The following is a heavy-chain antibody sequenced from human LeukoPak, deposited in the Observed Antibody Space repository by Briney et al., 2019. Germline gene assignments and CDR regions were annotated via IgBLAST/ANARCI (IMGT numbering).Heavy chain of an antibody. V-gene: IGHV3-23*01. J-gene: IGHJ4*02. D-gene: IGHD2-2*01. CDR3: ARRLVTAGIADFFDS. Sequence: VGSLRLSCTASGFTFSDYSMSWVRQAPGAGLEWVSAISPAGDSSTDADSVKGRFTISRDNSKSTLYLQMNGLTAEDTALYYCARRLVTAGIADFFDSWGQGTPVSVSS. CDR2: ISPAGDSS. CDR1: GFTFSDYS.